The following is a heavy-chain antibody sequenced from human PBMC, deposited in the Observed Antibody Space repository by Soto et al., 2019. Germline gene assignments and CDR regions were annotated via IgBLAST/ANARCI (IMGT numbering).Heavy chain of an antibody. J-gene: IGHJ4*02. CDR1: GFTFSDYY. CDR2: ISSSGSTI. CDR3: ARHTSSGYSSGWYYFDY. Sequence: GGSLRLSCAASGFTFSDYYMSWIRQAPGKGLEWVSYISSSGSTIYCADSVKGRFTIPRDNAKNSLYLQMNSLRAEDTAVYYCARHTSSGYSSGWYYFDYWGQGTLVTVSS. V-gene: IGHV3-11*01. D-gene: IGHD6-19*01.